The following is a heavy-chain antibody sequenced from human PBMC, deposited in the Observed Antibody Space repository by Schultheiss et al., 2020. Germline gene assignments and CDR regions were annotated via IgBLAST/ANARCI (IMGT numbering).Heavy chain of an antibody. CDR1: GFSLSTSGVG. CDR3: AHVPLHDYGDSFYYYGMDV. CDR2: IYWDDDK. D-gene: IGHD4-17*01. J-gene: IGHJ6*04. Sequence: SGPTLVKPTQTLTLTCTFSGFSLSTSGVGVGWIRQPPGKALEWLALIYWDDDKRYSPSLKSRLTITKDTSKNQVVLTMTNMDPVDTATYYCAHVPLHDYGDSFYYYGMDVWGKGTTVTVSS. V-gene: IGHV2-5*02.